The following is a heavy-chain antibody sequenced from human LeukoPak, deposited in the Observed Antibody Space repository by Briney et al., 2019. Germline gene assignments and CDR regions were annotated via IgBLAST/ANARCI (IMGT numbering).Heavy chain of an antibody. CDR2: MSYSGST. CDR3: ARDDYYYGSGSYYFDY. Sequence: TSETLSLTCTVSGGSISSNSYSWGWIRQPPGKGLEWIASMSYSGSTYYNPSLKSRVTISVDTSKNQFSLKLSSVTAADTAVYYCARDDYYYGSGSYYFDYWGQGTLVAVSS. J-gene: IGHJ4*02. D-gene: IGHD3-10*01. V-gene: IGHV4-39*07. CDR1: GGSISSNSYS.